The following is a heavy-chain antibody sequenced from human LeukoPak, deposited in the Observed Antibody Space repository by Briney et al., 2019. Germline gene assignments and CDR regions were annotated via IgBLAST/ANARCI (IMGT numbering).Heavy chain of an antibody. CDR2: INAGNGNT. D-gene: IGHD3-22*01. J-gene: IGHJ4*02. Sequence: ASVKVSCKASGYTFTSYAMHWVRQAPGQRLEWMGWINAGNGNTKYSQKFQGRVTITRDTSASTAYMELSSLRSEDTAVYYCARGPRSAFYDSSGYFVYWGQGTLVTVSS. CDR3: ARGPRSAFYDSSGYFVY. V-gene: IGHV1-3*01. CDR1: GYTFTSYA.